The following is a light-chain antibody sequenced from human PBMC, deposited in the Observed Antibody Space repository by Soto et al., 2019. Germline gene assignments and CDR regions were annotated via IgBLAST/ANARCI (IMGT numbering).Light chain of an antibody. CDR1: QSVSSSS. CDR2: GAS. J-gene: IGKJ2*01. Sequence: EIVLTQSPGTLSLSPGERATLSCRASQSVSSSSLAWYQQKPGQAPRLLVYGASSRATGIPDRFSGSGSGXXXXXXXSRXXPEXXXXXXXXXXXXSPXXTFGQGTKLEIK. CDR3: XXXXXSPXXT. V-gene: IGKV3-20*01.